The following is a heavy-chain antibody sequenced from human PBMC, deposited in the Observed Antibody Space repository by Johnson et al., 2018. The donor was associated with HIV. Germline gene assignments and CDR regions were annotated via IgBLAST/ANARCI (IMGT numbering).Heavy chain of an antibody. D-gene: IGHD1-14*01. CDR2: INAGGDT. J-gene: IGHJ3*02. CDR3: ARDDRPDGFDI. Sequence: VQLVESGGGVVQPGRSLRLSCAASGIIVTGNFMSWVRQAPGQGLERVSVINAGGDTYYADSVKGRFTISRDRSKNTVSLQMNSLRVEDTAVYYCARDDRPDGFDIWGQGTMVTVSS. V-gene: IGHV3-66*01. CDR1: GIIVTGNF.